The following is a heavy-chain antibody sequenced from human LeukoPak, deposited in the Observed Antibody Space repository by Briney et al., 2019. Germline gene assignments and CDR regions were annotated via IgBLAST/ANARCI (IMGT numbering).Heavy chain of an antibody. CDR1: GGSFSGYY. J-gene: IGHJ4*02. CDR2: INHSGST. CDR3: ARHLNYYGSGSYLGGFDY. V-gene: IGHV4-34*01. D-gene: IGHD3-10*01. Sequence: SETLSLTCAVYGGSFSGYYWSWIRQPPGEGLEWIGEINHSGSTNYNPPLTSRVTISVDTSKNQSSLKLSSVTAADTAVYYCARHLNYYGSGSYLGGFDYWGQGTLVTVSS.